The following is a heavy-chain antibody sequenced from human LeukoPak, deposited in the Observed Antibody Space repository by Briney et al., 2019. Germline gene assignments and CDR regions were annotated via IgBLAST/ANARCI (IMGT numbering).Heavy chain of an antibody. Sequence: PSETLSLTCTVSGGSISSYYWSWIRQPPGKGLEWIGYIYYSGSTNYNPSLKSRVTISVDTSKNQFSLKLSSVTAADTAVYYCARHEGYYHDSPTAFDIWGQGTMVTVSS. J-gene: IGHJ3*02. CDR2: IYYSGST. D-gene: IGHD3-22*01. CDR1: GGSISSYY. CDR3: ARHEGYYHDSPTAFDI. V-gene: IGHV4-59*08.